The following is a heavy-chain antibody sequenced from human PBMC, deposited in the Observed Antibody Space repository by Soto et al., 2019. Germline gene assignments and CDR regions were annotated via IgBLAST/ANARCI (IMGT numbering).Heavy chain of an antibody. Sequence: EEQLVESGGGLVHPGGSLRLSCAASGFTFSSYWMHLVRQAPGKGLVWVSRINPGGTITDYADSVKGRFTISRDNDKNTVYLQVNSLRGDDTAEYFCARVPIGKYGVWNYWGQGTLVTVSS. V-gene: IGHV3-74*01. J-gene: IGHJ4*02. D-gene: IGHD2-8*01. CDR3: ARVPIGKYGVWNY. CDR1: GFTFSSYW. CDR2: INPGGTIT.